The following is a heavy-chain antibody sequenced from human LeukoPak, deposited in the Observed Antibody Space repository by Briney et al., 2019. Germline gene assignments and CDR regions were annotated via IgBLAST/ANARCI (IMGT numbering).Heavy chain of an antibody. J-gene: IGHJ3*01. D-gene: IGHD1-26*01. Sequence: ASVKVSCKASGYTFTDYGITWVRQAPGQGLEYMGWINTYDGNTKFAEKVQARVTMTTDTSTSTAYMELRNLRSDDTAVYFCAKDRLGATDAFDVWGQGTLVTVS. CDR2: INTYDGNT. V-gene: IGHV1-18*01. CDR3: AKDRLGATDAFDV. CDR1: GYTFTDYG.